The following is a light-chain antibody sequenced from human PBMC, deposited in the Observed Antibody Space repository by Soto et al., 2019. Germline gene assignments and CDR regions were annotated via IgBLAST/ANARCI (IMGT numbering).Light chain of an antibody. CDR1: QSISTW. CDR3: QDYNSWT. V-gene: IGKV1-5*03. J-gene: IGKJ1*01. CDR2: KAS. Sequence: DIQMTQSPSTLSASVVDRVTITCRASQSISTWLSWYQQKPGKAPKVLIYKASNLQSGVSSRFSGSGSGTEFTLTISSLQPDDFATYYCQDYNSWTFGQGTKVEI.